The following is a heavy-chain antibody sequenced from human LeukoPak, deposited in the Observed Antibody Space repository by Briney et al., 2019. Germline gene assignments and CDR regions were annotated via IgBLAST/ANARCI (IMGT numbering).Heavy chain of an antibody. CDR3: ARAGGSGWSLDY. Sequence: PGGSLRLSCAASGFTFSDYYMTWIRQAPGKGLEWVSYITSGSSHTNYAGSVTGRFTIPRDNAKNSLYLQMNSLRAEDTAVYYCARAGGSGWSLDYWGLGTLVTVSS. V-gene: IGHV3-11*06. CDR1: GFTFSDYY. J-gene: IGHJ4*02. D-gene: IGHD6-19*01. CDR2: ITSGSSHT.